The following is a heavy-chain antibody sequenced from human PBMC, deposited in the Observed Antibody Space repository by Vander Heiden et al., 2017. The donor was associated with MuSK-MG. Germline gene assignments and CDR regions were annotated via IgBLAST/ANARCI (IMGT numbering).Heavy chain of an antibody. J-gene: IGHJ3*02. CDR2: ISYDGSNK. D-gene: IGHD3-10*01. CDR3: ARSRITMVQGALGDAFDI. V-gene: IGHV3-30-3*01. Sequence: QVQLVESGGGVVQPGRSLRLSCAASGFPFRSYAMHWVRQAPGKGLEWVAVISYDGSNKYYADSVKGRFTISRDNSKNTLYLQMNSLRAEDTAVYYCARSRITMVQGALGDAFDIWGQGTMVTVSS. CDR1: GFPFRSYA.